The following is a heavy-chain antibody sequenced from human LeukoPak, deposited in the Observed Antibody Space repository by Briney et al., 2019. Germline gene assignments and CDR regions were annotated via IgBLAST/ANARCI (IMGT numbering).Heavy chain of an antibody. CDR2: ITASGDRT. J-gene: IGHJ4*02. V-gene: IGHV3-23*01. D-gene: IGHD2-15*01. CDR3: ARRDIVVVVSASDY. CDR1: GFTSSDYV. Sequence: GGSLRLSCAASGFTSSDYVMIWVRQAPGKGLEWVSGITASGDRTFYGDSVRGRFTMSRDNSKNTVYLQMNSLRVDDTAVYYCARRDIVVVVSASDYWGQGTLVTVSS.